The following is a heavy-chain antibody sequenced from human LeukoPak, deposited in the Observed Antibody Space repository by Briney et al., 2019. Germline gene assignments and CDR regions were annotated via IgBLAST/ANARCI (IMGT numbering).Heavy chain of an antibody. CDR3: ARVGRGYSFNVYCFDY. V-gene: IGHV3-30*01. J-gene: IGHJ4*02. Sequence: PGGSLRLSCAASGFTFSSFALHWVRQAPGKGLQWVAVISYDGNNKYYADSVKGRFTISRDNSKNTLYLQMNNLRAQDTAVYYCARVGRGYSFNVYCFDYWGQGTLSPSPQ. CDR1: GFTFSSFA. CDR2: ISYDGNNK. D-gene: IGHD5-18*01.